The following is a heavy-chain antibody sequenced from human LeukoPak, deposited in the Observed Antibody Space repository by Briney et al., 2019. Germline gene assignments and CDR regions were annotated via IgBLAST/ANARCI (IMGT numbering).Heavy chain of an antibody. D-gene: IGHD2-21*02. CDR3: ARGGDSDAFDI. CDR2: IIPIFGTA. CDR1: GGTFSSYA. V-gene: IGHV1-69*06. J-gene: IGHJ3*02. Sequence: SVRVSCKASGGTFSSYAISWVRQAPGQGLEGMGGIIPIFGTANYAQKFQGRVTITADKSTSTAYMELSSLRSEDTAVYYCARGGDSDAFDIWGQGTMVTVSS.